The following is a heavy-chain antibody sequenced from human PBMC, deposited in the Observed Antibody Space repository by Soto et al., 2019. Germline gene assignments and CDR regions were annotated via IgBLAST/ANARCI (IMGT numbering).Heavy chain of an antibody. CDR1: GFTFSCCA. CDR3: VKSRGGGSYTNCAFVS. D-gene: IGHD1-26*01. J-gene: IGHJ2*01. CDR2: IHGDGDYM. V-gene: IGHV3-23*01. Sequence: EVQLLDSGGGLVQPGGSLRLSCAASGFTFSCCAMSLVRQAPGKGLEWVSTIHGDGDYMQYTDSVKGRLTISRDNSRNTLYLQIASLTADHTAVYYDVKSRGGGSYTNCAFVSWGRVTLVTVSS.